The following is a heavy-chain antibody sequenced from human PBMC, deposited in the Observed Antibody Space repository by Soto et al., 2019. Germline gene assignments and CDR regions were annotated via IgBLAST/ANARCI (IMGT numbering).Heavy chain of an antibody. CDR2: IKQDGSEK. Sequence: GGSLRLSCAASGFTFSSYWMSWVRQAPGKGLEWVANIKQDGSEKYYVDSVKGRFTISRDNAKNSLYLQMNSLRAEDTAVYYCAREVQLPRDLINWFDPWGQGTLVTVSS. CDR1: GFTFSSYW. J-gene: IGHJ5*02. D-gene: IGHD1-1*01. V-gene: IGHV3-7*05. CDR3: AREVQLPRDLINWFDP.